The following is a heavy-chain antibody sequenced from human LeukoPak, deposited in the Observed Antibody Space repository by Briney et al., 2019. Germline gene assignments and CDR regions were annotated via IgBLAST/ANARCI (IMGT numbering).Heavy chain of an antibody. D-gene: IGHD3-22*01. CDR2: ISSSSSYI. J-gene: IGHJ3*02. Sequence: GGSLRLSCEDSGFTFRSYEMNWVRQAPGKGLEWVSSISSSSSYIHYADSVKGRFTISRDNAKNSLYLQMNSLRAEDTAVYYCARGAHYYDSSGYDAFDIWGQGTMVTVSS. V-gene: IGHV3-21*01. CDR1: GFTFRSYE. CDR3: ARGAHYYDSSGYDAFDI.